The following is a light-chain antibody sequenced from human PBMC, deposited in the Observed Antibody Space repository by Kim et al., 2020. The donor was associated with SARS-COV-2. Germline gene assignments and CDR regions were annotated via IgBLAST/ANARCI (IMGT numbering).Light chain of an antibody. V-gene: IGKV1D-13*01. Sequence: AIQLTQSPSSLSASVGDRVTITCRASQGISSALAWYQQKPGKGPNLLIYDASNLESGVPSRFSGSGSGTDFTLTISSLQPEDFATYYCQQFNNYPFTFGPRTKVDIK. CDR1: QGISSA. J-gene: IGKJ3*01. CDR3: QQFNNYPFT. CDR2: DAS.